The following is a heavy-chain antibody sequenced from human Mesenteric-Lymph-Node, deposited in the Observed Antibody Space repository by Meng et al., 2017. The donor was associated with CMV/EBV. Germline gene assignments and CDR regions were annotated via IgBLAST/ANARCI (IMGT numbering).Heavy chain of an antibody. Sequence: GGSLRLSCTASGFTFNDFGMHWVRQAPGMGLEWVSFIRFDGSSKYYADSVKGRFTISRDNAKNSLYLQMNSLRAEDTAVYYCARGLLRRGGWFDPWGQGTLVTVSS. CDR1: GFTFNDFG. J-gene: IGHJ5*02. D-gene: IGHD3-10*01. V-gene: IGHV3-30*02. CDR3: ARGLLRRGGWFDP. CDR2: IRFDGSSK.